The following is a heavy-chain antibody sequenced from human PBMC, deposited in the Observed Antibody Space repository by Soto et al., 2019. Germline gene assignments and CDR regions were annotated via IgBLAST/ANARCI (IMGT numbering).Heavy chain of an antibody. CDR3: ARLAVPYYFDY. Sequence: SETLSLTCTVSGGSISSYYWSWVRQPPGKGLEWIGYIYYVGSTNYNPSLKSRVTISLDTSKNQISLRLSSVTAADTAVYYCARLAVPYYFDYWGQGTLVTVSS. D-gene: IGHD2-2*01. CDR2: IYYVGST. J-gene: IGHJ4*02. CDR1: GGSISSYY. V-gene: IGHV4-59*08.